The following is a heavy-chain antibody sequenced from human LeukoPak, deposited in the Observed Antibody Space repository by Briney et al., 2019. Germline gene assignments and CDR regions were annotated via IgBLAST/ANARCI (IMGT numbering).Heavy chain of an antibody. D-gene: IGHD1-1*01. CDR2: INPNSGGT. V-gene: IGHV1-2*04. CDR3: ARETGDYYYGMDV. J-gene: IGHJ6*02. CDR1: GYTFTSYY. Sequence: ASVKVSCKASGYTFTSYYMHWVRQAPGQGLEWMGWINPNSGGTNYAQKFQGWVTMTRDTSISTAYMELSRLRSDDTAVYYCARETGDYYYGMDVWGQGTTVTVSS.